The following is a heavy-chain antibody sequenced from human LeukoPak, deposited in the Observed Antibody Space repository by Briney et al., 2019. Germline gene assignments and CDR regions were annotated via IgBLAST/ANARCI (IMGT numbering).Heavy chain of an antibody. Sequence: KSGGSLRLSCTASGFTFGDYAMSWVRQAPGKGLEWVGRIKSKTDGGTTDHAAPVKGRFTISRDDSKNTLYLQMNSLKTEDTAVYYCTTTGSSWYGAFDIWGQGTMVTVSS. D-gene: IGHD6-13*01. CDR3: TTTGSSWYGAFDI. J-gene: IGHJ3*02. CDR2: IKSKTDGGTT. V-gene: IGHV3-15*01. CDR1: GFTFGDYA.